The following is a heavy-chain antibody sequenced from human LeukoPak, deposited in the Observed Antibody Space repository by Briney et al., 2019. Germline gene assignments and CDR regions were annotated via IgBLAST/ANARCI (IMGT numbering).Heavy chain of an antibody. CDR1: GFTFRSYS. J-gene: IGHJ4*02. CDR2: ISSSSSTI. CDR3: ARYSSGWYFIDY. Sequence: GGSLRLSCAASGFTFRSYSMNWVRQAPGKGLEWVSYISSSSSTIYYADSVKGRFTISRDNAKNSLYLRMNSLRDEDTAVYYCARYSSGWYFIDYWGQGTQVTVSS. V-gene: IGHV3-48*02. D-gene: IGHD6-19*01.